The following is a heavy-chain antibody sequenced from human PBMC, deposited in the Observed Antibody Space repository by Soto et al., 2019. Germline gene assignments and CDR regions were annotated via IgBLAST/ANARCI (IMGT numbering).Heavy chain of an antibody. CDR3: ASAAEPYSSSHWWYFDL. CDR2: IIPIFGTA. Sequence: QVQLVQSGAEVKKPGSSVKVSCKASGGTFSSYAISWVRQAPGQGLEWMGGIIPIFGTANYAQKFQGRVTITADESTRTAYMELSSMRSEDTAVYYCASAAEPYSSSHWWYFDLWGRGTLVTVSS. J-gene: IGHJ2*01. CDR1: GGTFSSYA. V-gene: IGHV1-69*01. D-gene: IGHD6-6*01.